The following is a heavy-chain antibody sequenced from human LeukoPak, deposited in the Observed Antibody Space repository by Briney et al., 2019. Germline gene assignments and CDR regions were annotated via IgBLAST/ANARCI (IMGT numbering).Heavy chain of an antibody. V-gene: IGHV4-59*01. CDR2: IYYSGST. CDR3: ARARGAFYSSSSWFDP. CDR1: GGSISGYY. Sequence: SEILSLTCTVSGGSISGYYWSWIRQPPGKGLEWIGYIYYSGSTNYNPSLKSRVTISVDTSKNQFSLKLSSVTAADTAVYYCARARGAFYSSSSWFDPWGQGTLVTVSS. D-gene: IGHD6-6*01. J-gene: IGHJ5*02.